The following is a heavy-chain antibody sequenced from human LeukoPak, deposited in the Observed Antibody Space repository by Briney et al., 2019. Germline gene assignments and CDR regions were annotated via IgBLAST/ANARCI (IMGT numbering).Heavy chain of an antibody. V-gene: IGHV4-31*03. CDR1: GASFNSDDQY. CDR3: ARQDTAKHLDY. Sequence: SQTLSLTCTVSGASFNSDDQYWNWIRQSPGKGLEWIGSIHPSGMLYNNPSLESRVTMSRDTSKNQFYLNLNSVTAADTAVYYCARQDTAKHLDYWGQGTLVTVSS. J-gene: IGHJ4*02. CDR2: IHPSGML. D-gene: IGHD5-18*01.